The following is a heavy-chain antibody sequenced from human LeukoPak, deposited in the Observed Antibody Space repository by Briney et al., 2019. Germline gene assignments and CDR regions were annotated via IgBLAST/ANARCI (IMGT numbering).Heavy chain of an antibody. V-gene: IGHV4-4*02. CDR1: GGSITNTNY. CDR2: VNLQGST. CDR3: AREGGPYRPLDY. Sequence: SETLSLTCGVSGGSITNTNYWTWVRQPPRKGLEWIGEVNLQGSTNYNPSLMGRVAIAVDTSENHISLQLTSVTAADTAVYYCAREGGPYRPLDYSGQGTLVTVSS. J-gene: IGHJ4*02.